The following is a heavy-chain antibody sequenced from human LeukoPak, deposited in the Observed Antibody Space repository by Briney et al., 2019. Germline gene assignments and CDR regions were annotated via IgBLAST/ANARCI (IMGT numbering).Heavy chain of an antibody. CDR3: ARDLLYYESSGYYYR. V-gene: IGHV1-2*06. CDR1: GYTFTGYY. CDR2: INPNSGGT. J-gene: IGHJ4*02. Sequence: GASVKVSCKASGYTFTGYYMHWVRQAPGQGLEWMGRINPNSGGTNYAQKFQGRVTMTRNTSISTAYMELSRLRSDDTAVYYWARDLLYYESSGYYYRWGQGTLVTVSS. D-gene: IGHD3-22*01.